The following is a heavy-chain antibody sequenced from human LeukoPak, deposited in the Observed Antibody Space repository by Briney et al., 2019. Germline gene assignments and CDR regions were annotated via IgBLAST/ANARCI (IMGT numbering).Heavy chain of an antibody. CDR1: GGSVTSTNW. J-gene: IGHJ4*02. CDR3: ARDLGYCSGGSCYHFDY. Sequence: KPSETLSLTCDVSGGSVTSTNWWTWIRQPPGKGPEWIGEINHSGRTNYNPSLKSRVTISGGTSKNQFSLRLSSVTAADTAVYYCARDLGYCSGGSCYHFDYWGQGTLVTVSS. D-gene: IGHD2-15*01. CDR2: INHSGRT. V-gene: IGHV4-4*02.